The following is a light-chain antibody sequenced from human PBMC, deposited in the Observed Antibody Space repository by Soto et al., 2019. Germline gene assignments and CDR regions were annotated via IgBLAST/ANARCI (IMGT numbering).Light chain of an antibody. J-gene: IGKJ5*01. CDR2: GAS. CDR1: QSVSSSY. V-gene: IGKV3D-20*02. CDR3: QQRSNWPPIT. Sequence: EIVLTQSPVTLSLSPGERATLSCRASQSVSSSYLAWYQQKPGQAPRLLIYGASSRATGIPDRFSGSGSGTDFTLTISRLEPEDAAVYYCQQRSNWPPITFGQGTRLEIK.